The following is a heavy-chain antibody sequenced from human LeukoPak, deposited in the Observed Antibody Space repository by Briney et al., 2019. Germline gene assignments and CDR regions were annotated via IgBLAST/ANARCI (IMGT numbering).Heavy chain of an antibody. J-gene: IGHJ6*02. Sequence: GGSLRLSCAASGFTFSSYGFHWVRQAPGKGLEWVAIIWYDGSNKHYADSVKGRFTISRDNSKNSVYLEMNSLRVEDTALYYCARVFPNYGMDVWGQGTTVTVSS. V-gene: IGHV3-33*01. CDR2: IWYDGSNK. D-gene: IGHD3-10*02. CDR3: ARVFPNYGMDV. CDR1: GFTFSSYG.